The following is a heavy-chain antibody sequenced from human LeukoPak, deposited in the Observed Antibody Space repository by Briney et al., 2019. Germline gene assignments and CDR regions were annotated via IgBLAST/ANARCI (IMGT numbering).Heavy chain of an antibody. J-gene: IGHJ4*02. CDR2: ISSSSSYI. Sequence: GGSLRLSCAASGFTFSSYSMNWVRQAPGKGLEWVSSISSSSSYIYYADSVKGRFTISRDNAKNSLYLQMNSLRAEDTAVYYCARGAYYYDSSGYYDWGQGTLVTVSA. CDR3: ARGAYYYDSSGYYD. D-gene: IGHD3-22*01. V-gene: IGHV3-21*01. CDR1: GFTFSSYS.